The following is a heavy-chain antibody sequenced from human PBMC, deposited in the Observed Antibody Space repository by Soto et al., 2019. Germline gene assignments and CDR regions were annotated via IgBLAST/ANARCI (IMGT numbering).Heavy chain of an antibody. J-gene: IGHJ6*02. V-gene: IGHV4-59*06. Sequence: SETLSLTCTVSGGSISSYYWSWIRQHPGKGLEWIGYIHYSGSTYYNPSLKSRVTISVDTSKNQFSLKLSSVTAADTAVYYCARAGYSYGPRYYGMDVWGQGTTVTVSS. CDR1: GGSISSYY. CDR3: ARAGYSYGPRYYGMDV. CDR2: IHYSGST. D-gene: IGHD5-18*01.